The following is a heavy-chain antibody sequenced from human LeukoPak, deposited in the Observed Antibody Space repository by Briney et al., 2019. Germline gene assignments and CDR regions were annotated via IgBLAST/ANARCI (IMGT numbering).Heavy chain of an antibody. CDR3: ARHGFNYYYGMDV. D-gene: IGHD3-10*01. J-gene: IGHJ6*02. V-gene: IGHV4-39*01. CDR2: IYYSGST. Sequence: SETLSLTCTVSGGSISSSSYYWGWIRQPPGKGLEWIGSIYYSGSTYYNPSLKSRVTISVDTSKNQFSLKLSSVTAADTAVYYCARHGFNYYYGMDVWGQGTTVTVSS. CDR1: GGSISSSSYY.